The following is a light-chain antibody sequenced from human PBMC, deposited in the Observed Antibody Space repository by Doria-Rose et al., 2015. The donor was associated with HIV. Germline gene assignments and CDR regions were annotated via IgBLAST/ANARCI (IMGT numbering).Light chain of an antibody. Sequence: DIRVTQSPESLGMSLGERATLNCKSNQSLLYTSKNYLAWYQQKPGQPPKLLIYWASTWQSGVPARFSGSGSGTDFTLTSSSLEAEDVAVYYCQQYYDTPSCGPGTTVDIK. J-gene: IGKJ3*01. CDR1: QSLLYTSKNY. CDR2: WAS. V-gene: IGKV4-1*01. CDR3: QQYYDTPS.